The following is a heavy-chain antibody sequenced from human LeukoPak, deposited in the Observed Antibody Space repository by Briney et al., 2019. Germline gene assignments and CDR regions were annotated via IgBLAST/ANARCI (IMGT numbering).Heavy chain of an antibody. CDR3: AKVGALTGEDY. J-gene: IGHJ4*02. CDR1: GFTFSSYG. CDR2: ISGSGGST. V-gene: IGHV3-23*01. D-gene: IGHD1-26*01. Sequence: GGTLRLSCAASGFTFSSYGMSWVRQAPGKGLEWVSAISGSGGSTYYADSVKGRFAISRDNSKNTLYLQMNSLRAEDTAVYYCAKVGALTGEDYWGQGTLVTVSS.